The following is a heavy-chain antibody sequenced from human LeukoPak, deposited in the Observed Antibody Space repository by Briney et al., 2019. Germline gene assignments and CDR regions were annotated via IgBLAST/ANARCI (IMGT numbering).Heavy chain of an antibody. V-gene: IGHV4-59*01. CDR3: AGGKQWLAFDY. CDR2: IYYSGST. CDR1: GGSISSYY. D-gene: IGHD6-19*01. J-gene: IGHJ4*02. Sequence: PSETLTLTCTVSGGSISSYYWSWIRQPPGKGLEWIGYIYYSGSTNYNPSLKSRVTISVDTSKNQFSLKLSSVTAADTAVYYCAGGKQWLAFDYWGQGTLVTVSS.